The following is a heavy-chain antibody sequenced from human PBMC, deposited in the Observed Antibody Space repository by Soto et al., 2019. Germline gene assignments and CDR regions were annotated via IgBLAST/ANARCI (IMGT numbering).Heavy chain of an antibody. CDR2: ISYDGSNK. Sequence: VQLVESGGGVVQPGRSLRLSCAASGFTFSSYAMHWVRQAPGKGLEWVAVISYDGSNKYYADSVKGRFTISRDNSKNTLYLQMNSLRAEDTAVYYCARYSGSRAFDYWGQGTLVTVSS. CDR3: ARYSGSRAFDY. CDR1: GFTFSSYA. V-gene: IGHV3-30-3*01. D-gene: IGHD1-26*01. J-gene: IGHJ4*02.